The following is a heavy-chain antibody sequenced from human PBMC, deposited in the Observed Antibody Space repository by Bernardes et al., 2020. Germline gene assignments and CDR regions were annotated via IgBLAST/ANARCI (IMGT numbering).Heavy chain of an antibody. D-gene: IGHD6-6*01. CDR1: GGSISSSSYH. V-gene: IGHV4-39*02. CDR2: IYYSGST. J-gene: IGHJ4*02. Sequence: SETLSLTCTVSGGSISSSSYHWGWLRQPPGKGLEWIGTIYYSGSTYYNPSLKSRVTISVDTSKNQFSLKLSSVPAADTAVYYCARESSSSRYYFDYWGQGTLVTVSS. CDR3: ARESSSSRYYFDY.